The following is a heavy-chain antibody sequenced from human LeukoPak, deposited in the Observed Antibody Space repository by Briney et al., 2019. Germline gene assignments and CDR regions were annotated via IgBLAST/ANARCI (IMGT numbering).Heavy chain of an antibody. J-gene: IGHJ6*03. CDR3: ARETSQKGAHYMDV. CDR1: GGSISSYY. V-gene: IGHV4-59*01. Sequence: PSETLSLTCAVSGGSISSYYWSWIRQPPGKGLKWIGNIYYSGYTTYSPSLRSRVTISADTSKNQFSLKLSSVTAADTAVYYCARETSQKGAHYMDVWGKGTTITISS. D-gene: IGHD3-16*01. CDR2: IYYSGYT.